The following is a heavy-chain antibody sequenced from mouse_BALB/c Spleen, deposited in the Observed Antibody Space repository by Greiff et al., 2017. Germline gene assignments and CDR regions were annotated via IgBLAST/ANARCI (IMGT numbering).Heavy chain of an antibody. Sequence: EVQLQQSGPDLVKPGASVTISCKASGYSFTGYSMHWVKQSHGKSLEWIGRVNPNNGGTSYNQKFKGKAILTVDKSSSTAYMELRSLTSEDSAVYYCARGPYDYDWFAYWGQGTLVTVAA. CDR3: ARGPYDYDWFAY. CDR1: GYSFTGYS. J-gene: IGHJ3*01. CDR2: VNPNNGGT. V-gene: IGHV1-26*01. D-gene: IGHD2-4*01.